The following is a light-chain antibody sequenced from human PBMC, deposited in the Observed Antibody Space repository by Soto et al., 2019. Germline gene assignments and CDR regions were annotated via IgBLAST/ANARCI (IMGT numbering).Light chain of an antibody. Sequence: EIVLTQSPATLSLSPGERATLSCRASQSVSSFLACYQQKPGQAPRLLIYDASNRATGIPARFSGSGSGTDFTLTISSLEPEDFAVYYCLQCSKWPLTFGGGTKVEIK. V-gene: IGKV3-11*01. CDR3: LQCSKWPLT. CDR2: DAS. J-gene: IGKJ4*01. CDR1: QSVSSF.